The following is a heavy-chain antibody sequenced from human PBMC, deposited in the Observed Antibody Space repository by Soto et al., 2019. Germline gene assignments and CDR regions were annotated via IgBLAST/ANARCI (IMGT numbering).Heavy chain of an antibody. D-gene: IGHD3-3*01. CDR1: GFSLSTSGAA. CDR3: AHRQIGTFFGLVTQTDVWFDS. V-gene: IGHV2-5*02. Sequence: QITLKESGPTLVNPTQTLTLTCTFSGFSLSTSGAAVGWIRQPQGKALEWRALVYWDDDTRYSPSIKNRVTITNDTSKNPVVLTLTNAETGDTATYYCAHRQIGTFFGLVTQTDVWFDSWGQGTLVTVPS. CDR2: VYWDDDT. J-gene: IGHJ5*01.